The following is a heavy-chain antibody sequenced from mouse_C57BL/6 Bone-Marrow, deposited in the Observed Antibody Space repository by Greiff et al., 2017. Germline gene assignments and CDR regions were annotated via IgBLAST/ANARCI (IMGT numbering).Heavy chain of an antibody. D-gene: IGHD1-1*01. Sequence: DVKLVESGGDLVKPGGSLKLSCAASGFTFSDAWMDWVRQSPEKGLEWVAEIRNKANNHATYYAESVKGRFTISRDDSKSSVYLQMNSLRAEDTGIYYCTRIYYYGSSYVYYAMDYWGQGTSVTVSS. V-gene: IGHV6-6*01. CDR2: IRNKANNHAT. CDR3: TRIYYYGSSYVYYAMDY. J-gene: IGHJ4*01. CDR1: GFTFSDAW.